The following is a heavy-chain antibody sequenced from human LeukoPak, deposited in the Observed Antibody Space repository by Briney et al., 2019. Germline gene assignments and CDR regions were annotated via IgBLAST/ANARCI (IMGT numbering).Heavy chain of an antibody. J-gene: IGHJ4*02. CDR3: ARAASGYSYGSQVDY. V-gene: IGHV1-18*01. Sequence: ASVKVSCKASGYTFTSYGISWVRQAPGQGLEWMGWISAYNGNTNYAQKFQGRVTITADESTSTAYMELSSLRSEDTAVYYCARAASGYSYGSQVDYWGQGTLVTVSS. D-gene: IGHD5-18*01. CDR1: GYTFTSYG. CDR2: ISAYNGNT.